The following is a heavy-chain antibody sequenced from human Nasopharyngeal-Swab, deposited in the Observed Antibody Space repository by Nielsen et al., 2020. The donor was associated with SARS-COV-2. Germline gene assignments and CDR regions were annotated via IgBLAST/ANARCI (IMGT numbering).Heavy chain of an antibody. Sequence: SETLSLTCTVSGGSISSYYWSWIRQSPAKGLEWIGYIYYSGSTNYNPSLKSRVTISVDTSKNQFSLKLSSVTAADMAVYYCARGDYYYGMDVWGQGTTVTVSS. V-gene: IGHV4-59*01. CDR1: GGSISSYY. J-gene: IGHJ6*02. CDR3: ARGDYYYGMDV. CDR2: IYYSGST.